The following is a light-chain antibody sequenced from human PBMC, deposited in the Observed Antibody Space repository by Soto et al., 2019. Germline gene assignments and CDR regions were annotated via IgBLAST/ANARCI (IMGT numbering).Light chain of an antibody. J-gene: IGKJ1*01. CDR1: QSLNNW. V-gene: IGKV1-5*01. CDR3: QQYNSYSRWT. Sequence: DIQMTQSPSTLSASVGDRVTITCRASQSLNNWLAWYQQIPGKAPKLLIYDASSLESGVPSRFSGSGSGTEFTLTISSLQPDDFATYYCQQYNSYSRWTFGQGTKVDIK. CDR2: DAS.